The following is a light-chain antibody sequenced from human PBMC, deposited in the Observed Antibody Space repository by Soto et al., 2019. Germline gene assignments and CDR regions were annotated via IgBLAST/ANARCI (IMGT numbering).Light chain of an antibody. CDR1: QNINTY. J-gene: IGKJ2*01. V-gene: IGKV1-39*01. CDR2: LAS. CDR3: QQSHTAPYA. Sequence: IPVTQSPSSLSASVGDRVTITCRASQNINTYLNWYRQKSGKVPELLIFLASTLHTGVPSRFSGSGSGTNFSLTIRGLEPDDFATYNCQQSHTAPYAFGQGTKLEI.